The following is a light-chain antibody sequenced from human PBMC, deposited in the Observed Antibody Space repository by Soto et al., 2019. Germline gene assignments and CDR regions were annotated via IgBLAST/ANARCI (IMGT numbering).Light chain of an antibody. V-gene: IGLV2-11*01. CDR3: CSSASSYTSVV. J-gene: IGLJ2*01. CDR2: DVT. CDR1: TSDVGNYNY. Sequence: QSALTQPRSVSGSPGQSVTISCSGTTSDVGNYNYVSWYQQHPGKAPKLIIYDVTKRPSGVPDRFSGSKSGNTASLIISGLQTGDEAHYYCCSSASSYTSVVFGGGTKLTVL.